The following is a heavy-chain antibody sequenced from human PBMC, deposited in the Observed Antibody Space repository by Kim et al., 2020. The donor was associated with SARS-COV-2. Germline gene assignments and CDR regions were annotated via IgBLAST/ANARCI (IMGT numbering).Heavy chain of an antibody. V-gene: IGHV3-74*03. D-gene: IGHD5-12*01. CDR3: VRGGHNLA. J-gene: IGHJ5*02. Sequence: GGSLRLSCAASGFTFSDYWMHWVRQAPGKGLVWVSLISADGSSTMYVDSVKGRFTISRDNAKSTLYLQMDSLRADDTAVYYCVRGGHNLAWGRGTLVTVSS. CDR2: ISADGSST. CDR1: GFTFSDYW.